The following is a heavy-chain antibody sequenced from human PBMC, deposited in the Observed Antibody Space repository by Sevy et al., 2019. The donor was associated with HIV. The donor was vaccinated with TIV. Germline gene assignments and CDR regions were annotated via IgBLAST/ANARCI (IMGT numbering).Heavy chain of an antibody. V-gene: IGHV4-34*01. CDR3: AISGSSGSYYRRGYYFDY. J-gene: IGHJ4*02. CDR2: INHSGST. CDR1: GGSFSGYY. Sequence: SETLSLTCAVYGGSFSGYYWSWIRQPPGKGLEWIGEINHSGSTNYNPSLKSRVTISVDTSKNQFSLKLSSVTAADTAVYYCAISGSSGSYYRRGYYFDYWVQGTLVTVSS. D-gene: IGHD1-26*01.